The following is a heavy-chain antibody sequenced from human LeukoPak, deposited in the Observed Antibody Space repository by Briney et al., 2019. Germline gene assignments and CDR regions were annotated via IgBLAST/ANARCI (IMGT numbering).Heavy chain of an antibody. CDR2: TSGSGGSS. V-gene: IGHV3-23*01. CDR1: GFTFSNYA. J-gene: IGHJ4*02. D-gene: IGHD2-2*01. Sequence: PGGSLRLSCAASGFTFSNYAMTWVRQAPGKGVEYVTSTSGSGGSSYYADSVKGRFTISRDSSKNTLYLQMNSLRTDDTAVYYCARGPKVPSITYYFDYWGQGALVTVSS. CDR3: ARGPKVPSITYYFDY.